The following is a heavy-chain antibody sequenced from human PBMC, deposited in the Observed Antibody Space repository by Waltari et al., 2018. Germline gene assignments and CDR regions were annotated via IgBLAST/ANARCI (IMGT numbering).Heavy chain of an antibody. Sequence: VQLVESGGGLVQPGRSLRLSCAASGFTFDDYAMHWVRQAPGKGLEWIGSIYYSGSTYYNPSLKSRVTISVDTSKNQFSLKLSSVTAADTAVYYCARSRNYGQNANANGAFDIWGQGTMVTVSS. D-gene: IGHD4-17*01. CDR2: IYYSGST. V-gene: IGHV4-38-2*01. CDR1: GFTFDDYA. CDR3: ARSRNYGQNANANGAFDI. J-gene: IGHJ3*02.